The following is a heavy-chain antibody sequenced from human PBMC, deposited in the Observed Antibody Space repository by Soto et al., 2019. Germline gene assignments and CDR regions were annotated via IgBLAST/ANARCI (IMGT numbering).Heavy chain of an antibody. Sequence: QGELVQSGAEVKKPGSSVKVSCQASEDTFRNYAISWVRQAPGQGLEWVGGIIPIFGTANYAQKFQGRVTITADTSAKTVHLELSRLRAEYTAVYYCASTNYDSSAYYYWSLGRWGSGTLVTVSS. V-gene: IGHV1-69*06. CDR1: EDTFRNYA. J-gene: IGHJ2*01. CDR3: ASTNYDSSAYYYWSLGR. CDR2: IIPIFGTA. D-gene: IGHD3-22*01.